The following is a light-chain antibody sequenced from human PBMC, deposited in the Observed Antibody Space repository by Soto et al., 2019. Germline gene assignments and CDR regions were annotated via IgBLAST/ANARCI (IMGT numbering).Light chain of an antibody. CDR3: QQYGSSPYMYN. Sequence: EIVLTQSPGTLSLSPGERATLSCRASQSVSSSYLAWYQQKPGQAPRLLIYGASSRATGIPDRFSGSGSGTDFTLTISRLEPEDFAVYYCQQYGSSPYMYNFGQGTKLEIK. J-gene: IGKJ2*01. V-gene: IGKV3-20*01. CDR2: GAS. CDR1: QSVSSSY.